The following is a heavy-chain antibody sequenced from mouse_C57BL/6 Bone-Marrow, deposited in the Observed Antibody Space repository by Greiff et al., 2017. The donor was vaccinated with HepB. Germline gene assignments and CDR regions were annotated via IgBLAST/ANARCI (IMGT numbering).Heavy chain of an antibody. CDR2: LHPSDSDT. J-gene: IGHJ1*03. Sequence: QVQLQQPGAELVKPGASVKVSCKASGYTFTSYWMHWVKQRPGQGLEWIGRLHPSDSDTNYNQKFKGKATLTVDKSSSTAYMQLSSLTSEDSAVYYCAIFHYYGSSRYFDVWGTGTTVTVSS. CDR1: GYTFTSYW. CDR3: AIFHYYGSSRYFDV. V-gene: IGHV1-74*01. D-gene: IGHD1-1*01.